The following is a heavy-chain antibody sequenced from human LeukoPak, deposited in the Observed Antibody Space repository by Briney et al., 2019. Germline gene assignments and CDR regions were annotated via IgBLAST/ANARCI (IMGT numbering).Heavy chain of an antibody. CDR1: GFTFSSYG. D-gene: IGHD1-26*01. CDR3: AKVVGATIQTYYFDY. V-gene: IGHV3-30*18. CDR2: ISYDGGNK. Sequence: GGSLRLSCAASGFTFSSYGMHWVRQAPGKGLEWVAVISYDGGNKYYADSVKGRFTISRDNSKNTLYLQMNSLRAEDTAVYYCAKVVGATIQTYYFDYWGQGTLVTVSS. J-gene: IGHJ4*02.